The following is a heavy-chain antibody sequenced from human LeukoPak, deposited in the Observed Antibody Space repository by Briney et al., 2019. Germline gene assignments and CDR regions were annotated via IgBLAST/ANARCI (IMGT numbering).Heavy chain of an antibody. Sequence: ASVKVSCKASGYTFTGYYIHWVRQAPGQGLEWMGWINPNSGGTNYAQKFQGRVTLTRDTSISTAYMELRSLRSDDTAVYYCARRGDHSGTSEWWGQGTLVTVSS. V-gene: IGHV1-2*02. CDR1: GYTFTGYY. J-gene: IGHJ4*02. CDR3: ARRGDHSGTSEW. D-gene: IGHD1-26*01. CDR2: INPNSGGT.